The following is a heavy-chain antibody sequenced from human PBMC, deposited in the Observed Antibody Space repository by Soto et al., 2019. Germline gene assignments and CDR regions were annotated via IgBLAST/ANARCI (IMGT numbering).Heavy chain of an antibody. Sequence: GGSLRLSCAASGFTFSGYWMQWVRQAPGKGLVWVSHINTEGRSTFYADSVKGRFTISRDNSKNTLYLQMNSLRAEDTAVYYCAKAPTYSSSWLFDYWGQGTLVTVSS. CDR1: GFTFSGYW. CDR2: INTEGRST. D-gene: IGHD6-13*01. V-gene: IGHV3-74*01. J-gene: IGHJ4*02. CDR3: AKAPTYSSSWLFDY.